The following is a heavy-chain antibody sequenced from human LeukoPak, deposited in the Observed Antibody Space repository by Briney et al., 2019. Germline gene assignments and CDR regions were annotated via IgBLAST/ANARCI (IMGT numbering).Heavy chain of an antibody. CDR3: AKDPPPPYSSGWYYVTLDY. Sequence: GGSLRLSCAASGFSFSAYGMNWVRQAPGKGLEWVSAIGGSGATTYYADSVRGRFTISRDNSKNTLYLQMNSLRAEDTAVYYCAKDPPPPYSSGWYYVTLDYWGQGTLVTVSS. CDR2: IGGSGATT. J-gene: IGHJ4*02. D-gene: IGHD6-19*01. V-gene: IGHV3-23*01. CDR1: GFSFSAYG.